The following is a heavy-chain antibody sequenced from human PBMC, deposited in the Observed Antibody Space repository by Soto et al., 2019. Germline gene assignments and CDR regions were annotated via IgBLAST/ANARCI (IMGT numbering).Heavy chain of an antibody. CDR3: ARGAYNDYSHWFDP. CDR1: GYSFTRHD. V-gene: IGHV1-8*01. Sequence: QVQLVQSGAEVRKPGASVRVSCKATGYSFTRHDINWLRQAAGQGLEWMGWMNPNSGNAVYAQKFPGRGTMTRNTSITTAYIEVTSLKSEDTAVYFCARGAYNDYSHWFDPWGQGTLVTVSS. CDR2: MNPNSGNA. J-gene: IGHJ5*02. D-gene: IGHD4-4*01.